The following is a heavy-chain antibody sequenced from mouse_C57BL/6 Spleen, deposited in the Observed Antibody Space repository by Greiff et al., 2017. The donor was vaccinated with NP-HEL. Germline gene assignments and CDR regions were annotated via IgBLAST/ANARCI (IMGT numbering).Heavy chain of an antibody. CDR2: IDPSDSYT. D-gene: IGHD2-5*01. Sequence: VQLQQPGAELVKPGASVKLSCKASGYTFTSYWMQWVKQRPGQGLEWIGEIDPSDSYTNYNQKFKGKATLTVDTSSSTAYMQLSSLTSEDSAVYYCAKSNYEEFAYWGQGTLVTVSA. CDR3: AKSNYEEFAY. V-gene: IGHV1-50*01. J-gene: IGHJ3*01. CDR1: GYTFTSYW.